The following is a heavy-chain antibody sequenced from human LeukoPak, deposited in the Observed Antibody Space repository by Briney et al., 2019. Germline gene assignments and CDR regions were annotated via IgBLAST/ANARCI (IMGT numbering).Heavy chain of an antibody. CDR1: GGSISSSSYY. Sequence: AESLSLICTVSGGSISSSSYYWGWIRQPPGRGLEWIGRIYYSGSTCYHPSPKSRVTISVDTTKNLFPLKLSSVTAADTAVYYCARDRSSSSWYPEYYFDYWGQGTLVTVSS. J-gene: IGHJ4*02. D-gene: IGHD6-13*01. CDR3: ARDRSSSSWYPEYYFDY. V-gene: IGHV4-39*06. CDR2: IYYSGST.